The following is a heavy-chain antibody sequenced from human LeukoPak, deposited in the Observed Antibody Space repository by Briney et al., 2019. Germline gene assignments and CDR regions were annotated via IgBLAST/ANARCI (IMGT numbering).Heavy chain of an antibody. CDR3: ARVGYDSSGSDV. D-gene: IGHD3-22*01. V-gene: IGHV3-21*01. CDR2: ISSSSYI. CDR1: GFTFSSYS. Sequence: GGSLRLSCAASGFTFSSYSMTWVRQAPGKGLEWVSSISSSSYIYYADSVKGRFTISRDNAKNSLYLQMNSLRAEDTAVYYCARVGYDSSGSDVWGKGTTVTVSS. J-gene: IGHJ6*04.